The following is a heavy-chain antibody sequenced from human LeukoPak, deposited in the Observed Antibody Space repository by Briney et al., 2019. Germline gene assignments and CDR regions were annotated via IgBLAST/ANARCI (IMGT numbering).Heavy chain of an antibody. V-gene: IGHV3-23*01. CDR1: GFTFSSYA. Sequence: GGSLRLSCAASGFTFSSYAMSWVRQAPGKGLEWVSAISGSGGSTYYADSVKGRFTISRDNSKNTLYLQMNSLRAEDTAVYYCATRPVYYYDSSGYHPFDYWGQGTLVTVSS. D-gene: IGHD3-22*01. CDR3: ATRPVYYYDSSGYHPFDY. CDR2: ISGSGGST. J-gene: IGHJ4*02.